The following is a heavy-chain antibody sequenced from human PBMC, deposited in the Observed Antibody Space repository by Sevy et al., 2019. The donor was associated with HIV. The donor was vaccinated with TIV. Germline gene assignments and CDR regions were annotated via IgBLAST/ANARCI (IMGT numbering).Heavy chain of an antibody. Sequence: ASVKVSCKASDYTFSTQGFNWVRQAPGQGLEWMGWISAYNGNTKYAQKFQGRVTMTTDTSTSTAYMGLRSLQSDETAGYYCARDWAPGYYYDAIGVKRDYYFDYWGQGTLVTVSS. V-gene: IGHV1-18*01. J-gene: IGHJ4*02. CDR3: ARDWAPGYYYDAIGVKRDYYFDY. CDR1: DYTFSTQG. CDR2: ISAYNGNT. D-gene: IGHD3-22*01.